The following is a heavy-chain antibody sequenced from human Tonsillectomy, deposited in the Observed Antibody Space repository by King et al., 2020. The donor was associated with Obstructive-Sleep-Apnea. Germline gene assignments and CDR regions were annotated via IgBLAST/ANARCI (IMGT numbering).Heavy chain of an antibody. CDR1: GYTFISHG. V-gene: IGHV1-18*04. CDR2: ISAYSDNT. D-gene: IGHD2-2*01. Sequence: VQLVESGAEVKKPGASVKVSCKASGYTFISHGISWVRQAPGQGLEWMGWISAYSDNTYYAQKFQGRVTLTTDTSTSTAYMELRSLRSDDTAVYYCARDRNQLLEYWGQGTLVTVSS. CDR3: ARDRNQLLEY. J-gene: IGHJ4*02.